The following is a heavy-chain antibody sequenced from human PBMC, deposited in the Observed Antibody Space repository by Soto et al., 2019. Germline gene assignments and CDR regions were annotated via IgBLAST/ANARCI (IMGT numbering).Heavy chain of an antibody. CDR2: MSDDGSKK. CDR3: AKELRETGGYYFDC. CDR1: GFSFSKYG. D-gene: IGHD3-16*01. J-gene: IGHJ4*02. Sequence: QVQLVESGGGVVQPGRSLRLSRAASGFSFSKYGMHWVHQAPGKGLEWVAEMSDDGSKKYYGDSVKGRFTISRDNSKNTLYLLMDSLRPEDTAMYYCAKELRETGGYYFDCWGQGTLVTVSS. V-gene: IGHV3-30*18.